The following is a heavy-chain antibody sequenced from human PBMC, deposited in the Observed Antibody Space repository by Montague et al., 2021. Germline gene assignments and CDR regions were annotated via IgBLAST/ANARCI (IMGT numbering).Heavy chain of an antibody. D-gene: IGHD1-26*01. Sequence: SETLSLTCAVYGGSFSGHYWSWIRQPPGKGLEWIGEINHSGSTNYNPSLKSRVTMSVDTSKNQFSLNLSSVTAADTAVYYCARYVHTSKNSGSHYHSRQYGMDVWGQGTTVPVSS. V-gene: IGHV4-34*01. J-gene: IGHJ6*02. CDR3: ARYVHTSKNSGSHYHSRQYGMDV. CDR2: INHSGST. CDR1: GGSFSGHY.